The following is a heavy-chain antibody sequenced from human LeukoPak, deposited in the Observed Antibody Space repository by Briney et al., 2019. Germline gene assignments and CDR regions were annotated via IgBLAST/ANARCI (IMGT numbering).Heavy chain of an antibody. D-gene: IGHD3-3*01. J-gene: IGHJ4*02. Sequence: SETLSLTCTVSGGSISSYYWSWIRQPPGKGLEWIGYIYYSGSTNYNPSLKSRVTISVDTSKNQFSLKLSSVTAADTAVYYCARSGSDTIFGVVIMDLDYWGQGTLVTVSS. CDR3: ARSGSDTIFGVVIMDLDY. CDR1: GGSISSYY. CDR2: IYYSGST. V-gene: IGHV4-59*01.